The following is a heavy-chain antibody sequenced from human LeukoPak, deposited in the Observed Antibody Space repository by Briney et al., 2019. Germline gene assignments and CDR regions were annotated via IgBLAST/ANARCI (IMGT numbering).Heavy chain of an antibody. CDR1: GYTFTGYY. CDR2: INPNSGGT. Sequence: ASVKVSCKASGYTFTGYYMHWVRQAPGQGLEWMGWINPNSGGTNYAQKFQGRVTMTRDTSISTAYMELSRLRSDDTAVYYCAREVGYCSGGSCYRSYYGMDVWGQGTTVTVSS. CDR3: AREVGYCSGGSCYRSYYGMDV. V-gene: IGHV1-2*02. D-gene: IGHD2-15*01. J-gene: IGHJ6*02.